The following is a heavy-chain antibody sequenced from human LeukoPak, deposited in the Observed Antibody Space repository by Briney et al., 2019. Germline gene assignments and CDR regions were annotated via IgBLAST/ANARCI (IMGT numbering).Heavy chain of an antibody. CDR1: GCTIRYYF. CDR3: AKHDGGGDPLALDY. Sequence: SETLSLTCTVSGCTIRYYFWSWIRQPPGKGLEWIGRIHYSGSTNYNPSLKSRVTISVNTSKKQFSLKLSSVTAADTAVYYCAKHDGGGDPLALDYWGQGTLVTVSS. CDR2: IHYSGST. J-gene: IGHJ4*02. V-gene: IGHV4-59*08. D-gene: IGHD3-10*01.